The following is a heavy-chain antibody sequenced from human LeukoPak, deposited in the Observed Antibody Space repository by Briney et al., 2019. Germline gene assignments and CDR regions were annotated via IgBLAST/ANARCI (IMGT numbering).Heavy chain of an antibody. V-gene: IGHV3-21*01. Sequence: GGSLRLSCAASGFTFSSYWMSWVRQAPGKGLEWVSSFSSKSGSIYYADSVKGRFTISRDNAKNSLFLQMNGLRAEDTAVYYCSRGSNGDYWGQGTLVTVSS. CDR3: SRGSNGDY. CDR2: FSSKSGSI. D-gene: IGHD2-8*01. J-gene: IGHJ4*02. CDR1: GFTFSSYW.